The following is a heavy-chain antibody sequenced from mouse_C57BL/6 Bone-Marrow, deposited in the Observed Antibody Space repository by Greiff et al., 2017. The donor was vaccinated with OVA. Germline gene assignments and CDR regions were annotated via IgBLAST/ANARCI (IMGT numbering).Heavy chain of an antibody. D-gene: IGHD1-1*01. CDR2: IRSKSSNYAT. Sequence: EVQLVESGGGLVQPKGSLKLSCAASGFTFNTYAMHWVRQAPGKGLEWVARIRSKSSNYATYYADSVKDRFTISRDDSQSMLYLQMNNLKTEDTAMYYCVRGGVLRYLWYFDVWGTGTTVTVSS. CDR3: VRGGVLRYLWYFDV. CDR1: GFTFNTYA. J-gene: IGHJ1*03. V-gene: IGHV10-3*01.